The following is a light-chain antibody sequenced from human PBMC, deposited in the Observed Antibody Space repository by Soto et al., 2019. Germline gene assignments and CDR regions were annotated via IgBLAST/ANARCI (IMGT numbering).Light chain of an antibody. CDR1: QSVLSNNKNY. CDR3: QQYHSDPIT. CDR2: WAS. Sequence: DIVMTQSPDSLAVSLGERATFNCQSSQSVLSNNKNYLAWFQQKKGQTPKLLLYWASTRTSGVPDRFSGSGSGTDFTLPISRLQAEDVEIYYCQQYHSDPITFGQGTRLEIK. V-gene: IGKV4-1*01. J-gene: IGKJ5*01.